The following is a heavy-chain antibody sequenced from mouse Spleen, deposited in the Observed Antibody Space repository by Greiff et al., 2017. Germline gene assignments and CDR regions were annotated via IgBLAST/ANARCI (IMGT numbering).Heavy chain of an antibody. CDR1: GFTFSSYA. D-gene: IGHD1-1*01. CDR2: ISSGGST. CDR3: ARDRYYGSSPGY. V-gene: IGHV5-6-5*01. Sequence: VQLVESGGGLVKPGGSLKLSCAASGFTFSSYAMSWVRQTPEKRLEWVASISSGGSTYYPDSVKGRFTISRDNARNILYLQMSSLRSEDTAMYYCARDRYYGSSPGYWGQGTTLTVSS. J-gene: IGHJ2*01.